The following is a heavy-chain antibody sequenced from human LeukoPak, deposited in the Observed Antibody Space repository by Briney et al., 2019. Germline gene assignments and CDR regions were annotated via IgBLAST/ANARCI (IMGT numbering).Heavy chain of an antibody. CDR2: ISGSGGST. CDR3: ARSYSGSSPIDY. Sequence: GGSLRLSCAASGFTFSSYGMSWVRQAPGKGLEWVSAISGSGGSTYYADSVKGRFTISRDNSKNTLYLQMNSLRAEDTAVYYCARSYSGSSPIDYWGQGTLVTVSS. V-gene: IGHV3-23*01. J-gene: IGHJ4*02. D-gene: IGHD1-26*01. CDR1: GFTFSSYG.